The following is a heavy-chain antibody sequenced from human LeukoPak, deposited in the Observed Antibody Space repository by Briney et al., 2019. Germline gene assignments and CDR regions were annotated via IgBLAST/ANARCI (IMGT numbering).Heavy chain of an antibody. CDR2: ISSDGCTT. J-gene: IGHJ4*02. V-gene: IGHV3-64*01. D-gene: IGHD6-13*01. CDR1: GFTFSGHA. Sequence: PGGSLRLSXAASGFTFSGHAMHWVRQAPAKGLEYVAAISSDGCTTNYANSVKGRLIISRDNSKNPLSLQMGCLRSEDMAIYYCASGGTSWPRYFDNWGQGTLVTVSS. CDR3: ASGGTSWPRYFDN.